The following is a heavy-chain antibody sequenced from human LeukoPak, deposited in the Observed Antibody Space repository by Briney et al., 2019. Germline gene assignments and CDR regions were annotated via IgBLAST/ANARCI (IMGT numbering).Heavy chain of an antibody. CDR2: MNPNSGNT. D-gene: IGHD1-1*01. V-gene: IGHV1-8*03. Sequence: ASVKVSCQAPGYTFTSYGISWVRQAPGQGLEWMGWMNPNSGNTGYAQKFQGRVTITRNTSISTAYMELSSLRSEDTAVYYCARGATRRLGPARYWGQGTLVTVSS. J-gene: IGHJ4*02. CDR3: ARGATRRLGPARY. CDR1: GYTFTSYG.